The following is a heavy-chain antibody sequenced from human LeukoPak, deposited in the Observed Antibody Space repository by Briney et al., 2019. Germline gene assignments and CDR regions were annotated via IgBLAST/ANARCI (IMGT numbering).Heavy chain of an antibody. Sequence: SETLSLTCTVSGGSISSYYLSWIRQPPGKGLERIGYIYYSGSTNYNPSLKSRVTISVYTSKNQFSLKLSSVTAADTAVYYCAREGDYYDSSGYYVVDYWGQGTLVTVSS. CDR1: GGSISSYY. CDR2: IYYSGST. CDR3: AREGDYYDSSGYYVVDY. D-gene: IGHD3-22*01. J-gene: IGHJ4*02. V-gene: IGHV4-59*01.